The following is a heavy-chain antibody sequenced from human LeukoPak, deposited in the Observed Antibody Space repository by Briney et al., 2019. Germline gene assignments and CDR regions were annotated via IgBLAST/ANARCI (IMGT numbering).Heavy chain of an antibody. Sequence: LRLSCAASGFTFSDYYMSWIRQPPGKGLEWIGYIYYSGSTYYNPSLKSRVTISVDTSKNQFSLKLSSVTAADTAVYYCARRLGSHYYGMDVWGQGTTVTVSS. D-gene: IGHD7-27*01. V-gene: IGHV4-30-4*08. CDR2: IYYSGST. J-gene: IGHJ6*02. CDR3: ARRLGSHYYGMDV. CDR1: GFTFSDYY.